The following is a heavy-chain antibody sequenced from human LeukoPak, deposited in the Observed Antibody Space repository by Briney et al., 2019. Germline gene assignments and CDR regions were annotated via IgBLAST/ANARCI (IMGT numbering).Heavy chain of an antibody. Sequence: GGSLRLSCAASGFTFSSYEMNWVRQAPGKGLEWVSYISSTSGSTIYYADSVKGRFTISRDNAKNSVYLQMNSLRAEDTAVYYCAKDRYSSSSPDYWGQGTLVTVSS. CDR3: AKDRYSSSSPDY. CDR1: GFTFSSYE. CDR2: ISSTSGSTI. J-gene: IGHJ4*02. D-gene: IGHD6-6*01. V-gene: IGHV3-48*03.